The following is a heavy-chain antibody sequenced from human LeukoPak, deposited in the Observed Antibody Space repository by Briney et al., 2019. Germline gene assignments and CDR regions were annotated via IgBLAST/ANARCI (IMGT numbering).Heavy chain of an antibody. J-gene: IGHJ6*02. V-gene: IGHV6-1*01. D-gene: IGHD3-22*01. CDR2: TYYRSKWYN. CDR1: GDSVSSNSAA. CDR3: ARDYPEAEEYSSGYKGLDV. Sequence: SSQTLSLTCAISGDSVSSNSAAWNWIRQSPSRGLEWLGRTYYRSKWYNDYAVSVKSRITINPDTSKNQFSLQLNSVTPEDTAVYYCARDYPEAEEYSSGYKGLDVWGQGTTVTVSS.